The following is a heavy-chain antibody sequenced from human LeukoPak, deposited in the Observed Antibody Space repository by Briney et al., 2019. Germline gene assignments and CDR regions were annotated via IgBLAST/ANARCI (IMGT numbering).Heavy chain of an antibody. J-gene: IGHJ4*02. CDR2: INAGNGNT. CDR3: ARGTPTVDFWSGYTDY. V-gene: IGHV1-3*01. CDR1: GYTFTSYA. Sequence: GASVKVSCKASGYTFTSYAMHWVRQAPGQRLEWMGWINAGNGNTKYSQKFQGRVTITRDTSASTAYMELSSLRSEDTAVYYCARGTPTVDFWSGYTDYWGQGTLVIVSS. D-gene: IGHD3-3*01.